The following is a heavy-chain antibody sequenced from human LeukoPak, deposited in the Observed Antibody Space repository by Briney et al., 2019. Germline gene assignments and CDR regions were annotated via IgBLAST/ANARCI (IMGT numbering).Heavy chain of an antibody. Sequence: ASVKVSCKASGYTFTNYYMHWVRQAPGQGLEWMGIINPSGGGTNYAQKFQGGVTMTRDTSTSTVYMELISLRSEDTAVYYCERARSSGGPYSSSGYWGQGTLVTVSS. CDR3: ERARSSGGPYSSSGY. CDR2: INPSGGGT. D-gene: IGHD6-6*01. V-gene: IGHV1-46*01. J-gene: IGHJ4*02. CDR1: GYTFTNYY.